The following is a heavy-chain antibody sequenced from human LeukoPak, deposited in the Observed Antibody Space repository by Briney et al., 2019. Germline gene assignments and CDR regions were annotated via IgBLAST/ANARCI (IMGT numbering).Heavy chain of an antibody. J-gene: IGHJ4*02. D-gene: IGHD4-17*01. CDR2: IYYSGST. CDR3: ARVRDYGDYADY. CDR1: GGSISSYY. Sequence: PSETLSLTCTVSGGSISSYYWSWIRQPPGKGLEWIGYIYYSGSTNYNPSLKSRVTISVDTSKKQFSLKLSSVTAADTAVYYCARVRDYGDYADYWGQGTLGTVSS. V-gene: IGHV4-59*01.